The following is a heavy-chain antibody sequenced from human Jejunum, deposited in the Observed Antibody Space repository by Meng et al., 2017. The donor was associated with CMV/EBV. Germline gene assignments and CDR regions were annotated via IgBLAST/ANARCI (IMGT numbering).Heavy chain of an antibody. J-gene: IGHJ4*02. CDR3: ARDPLRGALDY. Sequence: CAASGFPFSSHAMNWVRQAPGKGLEWVSAISGSGGSTYYADSVKGRFTISRDNAKTSLYLQLSSLRPEDTAVYYCARDPLRGALDYWGQGTLVTVSS. CDR2: ISGSGGST. CDR1: GFPFSSHA. D-gene: IGHD3-10*01. V-gene: IGHV3-23*01.